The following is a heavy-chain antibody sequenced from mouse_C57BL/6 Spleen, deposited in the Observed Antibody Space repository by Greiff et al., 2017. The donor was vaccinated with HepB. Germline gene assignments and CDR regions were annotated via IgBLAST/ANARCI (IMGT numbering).Heavy chain of an antibody. CDR3: ARRGWEDAMDY. CDR1: GYAFSSSW. CDR2: IYPGDGDT. Sequence: QVQLKESGPELVKPGASVKISCKASGYAFSSSWMNWVKQRPGKGLEWIGRIYPGDGDTNYNGKFKGKATLTADKSSSTAYMQLSSLTSEDSAVYFCARRGWEDAMDYWGQGTSVTVSS. D-gene: IGHD2-3*01. V-gene: IGHV1-82*01. J-gene: IGHJ4*01.